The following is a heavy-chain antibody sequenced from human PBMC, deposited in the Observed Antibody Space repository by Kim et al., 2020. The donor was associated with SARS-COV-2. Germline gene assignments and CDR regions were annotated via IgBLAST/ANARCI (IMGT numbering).Heavy chain of an antibody. CDR2: IWSDENNK. CDR3: GRANGWSFPDL. J-gene: IGHJ5*02. V-gene: IGHV3-33*01. D-gene: IGHD6-19*01. Sequence: GGSLRLSCAASGFTFRTFAMHWVRQAPGKGLEWVSAIWSDENNKYYADSVKGRFTISTDTSKNTVYLQMSSLTAEDSAVYYCGRANGWSFPDLWGQGTQVAVSS. CDR1: GFTFRTFA.